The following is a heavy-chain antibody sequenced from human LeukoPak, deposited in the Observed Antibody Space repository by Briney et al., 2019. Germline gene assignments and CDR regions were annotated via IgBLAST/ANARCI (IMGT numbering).Heavy chain of an antibody. V-gene: IGHV7-4-1*02. CDR3: ARADSSSWYGPYYFDY. CDR1: GYTFTSYA. J-gene: IGHJ4*02. D-gene: IGHD6-13*01. Sequence: ASVKVSCKAPGYTFTSYAMNWVRQAPGQGLEWMGWINTNTGNPTYAQGFTGRFVFSLDTSVSTAYLQISSLKAEDTAVYYCARADSSSWYGPYYFDYWGQGTLVTVSS. CDR2: INTNTGNP.